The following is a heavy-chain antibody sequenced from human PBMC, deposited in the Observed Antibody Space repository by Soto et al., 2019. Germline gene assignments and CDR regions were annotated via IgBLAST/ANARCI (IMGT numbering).Heavy chain of an antibody. CDR1: GFTFSSYS. Sequence: GGSLRLSCAASGFTFSSYSMNWVRQAPGKGLEWVSYISSSSSTIYYADSVKGRFTISRDNAKNSLYLQMNSLRAEDTAVYYCARDPGRDAFDIWGQGTMVTVSS. V-gene: IGHV3-48*01. CDR3: ARDPGRDAFDI. J-gene: IGHJ3*02. CDR2: ISSSSSTI.